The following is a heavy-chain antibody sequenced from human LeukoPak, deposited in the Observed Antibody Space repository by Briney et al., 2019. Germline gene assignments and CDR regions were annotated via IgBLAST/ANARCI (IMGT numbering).Heavy chain of an antibody. D-gene: IGHD6-6*01. CDR1: GFTFSSYA. CDR2: ISNSGGST. J-gene: IGHJ4*02. V-gene: IGHV3-23*01. CDR3: AEETSSSFDY. Sequence: GGSLRLSCAASGFTFSSYAMNWVRQAPGKGLEWVSGISNSGGSTYYSDSVKGRFTISRDNSKNTLYLQMNSLRAEDTAVYYCAEETSSSFDYWGQGTLVTVSS.